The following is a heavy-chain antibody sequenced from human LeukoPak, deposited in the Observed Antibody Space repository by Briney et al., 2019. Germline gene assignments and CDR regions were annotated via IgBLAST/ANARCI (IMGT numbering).Heavy chain of an antibody. CDR2: IDDSGSGT. Sequence: GGSLRLSXAASGFSVTSDWIHWVRQAPGKGLVWVSRIDDSGSGTSYADSVKGRFSISRDTAKNTAYLQMNSLRVDDTAVYYCATIFDLWGQGTLVTVSS. J-gene: IGHJ4*02. CDR3: ATIFDL. V-gene: IGHV3-74*01. CDR1: GFSVTSDW.